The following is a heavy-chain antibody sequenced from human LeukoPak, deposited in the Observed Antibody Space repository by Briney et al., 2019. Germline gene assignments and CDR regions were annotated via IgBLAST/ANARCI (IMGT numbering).Heavy chain of an antibody. Sequence: ASVKVSCKASGYTFTGYYMHWVRQAPGQGLEWMGWISAYNGNTNYAQKLQGRVTMTTDTSTSTAYMELRSLRSDDTAAYYCARNPQWLDWFDPWGQGTLVTVCS. CDR2: ISAYNGNT. D-gene: IGHD6-19*01. J-gene: IGHJ5*02. V-gene: IGHV1-18*04. CDR1: GYTFTGYY. CDR3: ARNPQWLDWFDP.